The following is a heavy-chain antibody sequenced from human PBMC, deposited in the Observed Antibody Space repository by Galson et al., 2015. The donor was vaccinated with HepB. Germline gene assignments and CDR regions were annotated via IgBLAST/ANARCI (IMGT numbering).Heavy chain of an antibody. CDR3: ARATSMILWLDYYYMDV. CDR1: GGSINSGSYY. D-gene: IGHD3-10*01. Sequence: TLSLTCTVSGGSINSGSYYWSWIRQPPGKGLEWIGYIYYSGSTNYNPSLKSRVTISVDTSKNQFSLKLSSVTAADTAVYYCARATSMILWLDYYYMDVWGKGTTVTVSS. CDR2: IYYSGST. V-gene: IGHV4-61*01. J-gene: IGHJ6*03.